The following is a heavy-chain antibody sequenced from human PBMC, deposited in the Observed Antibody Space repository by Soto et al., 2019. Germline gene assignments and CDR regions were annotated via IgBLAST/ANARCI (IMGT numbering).Heavy chain of an antibody. J-gene: IGHJ6*02. Sequence: GGSLRLSCAASGFTVSSNYMTWVRQAPGKGLEWVSLSRSGGRTYYAGSVKGRFTISRDNSKNTLFLQMNSLRAEDTAVYYCAKEVISNYVYYYGMDVWGQGTTVTVSS. V-gene: IGHV3-66*01. CDR1: GFTVSSNY. D-gene: IGHD4-4*01. CDR3: AKEVISNYVYYYGMDV. CDR2: SRSGGRT.